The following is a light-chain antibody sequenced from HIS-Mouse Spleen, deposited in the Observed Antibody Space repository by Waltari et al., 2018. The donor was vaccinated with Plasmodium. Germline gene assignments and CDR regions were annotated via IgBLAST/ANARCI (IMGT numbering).Light chain of an antibody. J-gene: IGLJ3*02. CDR3: CSYAGSYTLV. Sequence: QSALTQPRSVSGSPGQSVTISCPGTSSDGGGYNYFPWYQQHPGKAPKLMIYDVSKRPSGVPDRFSGSKSGNTASLTISGLQAEDEADYYCCSYAGSYTLVFGGGTKLTVL. CDR1: SSDGGGYNY. CDR2: DVS. V-gene: IGLV2-11*01.